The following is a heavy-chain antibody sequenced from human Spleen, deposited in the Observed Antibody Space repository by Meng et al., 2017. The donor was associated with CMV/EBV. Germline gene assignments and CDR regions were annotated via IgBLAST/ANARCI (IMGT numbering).Heavy chain of an antibody. CDR1: EFSVTKKG. J-gene: IGHJ5*02. CDR2: IRFNGGIK. D-gene: IGHD3-9*01. Sequence: SEFSVTKKGVHWVRQAEGKGLEWVALIRFNGGIKCGDPVKGRFTISRDNAKNSLYLQMNSLRAEDTAVYYCARDSAIDVSNWFDPWGQGTLVTVSS. CDR3: ARDSAIDVSNWFDP. V-gene: IGHV3-33*01.